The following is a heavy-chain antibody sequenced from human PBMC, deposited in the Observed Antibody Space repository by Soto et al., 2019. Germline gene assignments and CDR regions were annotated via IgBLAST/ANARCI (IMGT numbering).Heavy chain of an antibody. CDR2: ITPIYPTT. Sequence: SVKVSCKASGGTFYTYTFSWVRQAPGQGLEWMGSITPIYPTTNYAEKFQGRLTVTADGSTNTAYMELNSLTSEDTAVYYCARIPRYSFPTSGDLDSWGQGTLVTVSS. J-gene: IGHJ4*02. D-gene: IGHD5-18*01. CDR1: GGTFYTYT. V-gene: IGHV1-69*13. CDR3: ARIPRYSFPTSGDLDS.